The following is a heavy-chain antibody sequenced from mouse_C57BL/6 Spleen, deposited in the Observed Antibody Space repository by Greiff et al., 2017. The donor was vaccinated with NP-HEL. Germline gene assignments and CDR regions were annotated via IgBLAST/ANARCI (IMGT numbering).Heavy chain of an antibody. V-gene: IGHV5-6*01. CDR2: ISSGGSYT. CDR3: ARHDPFYYGSPMDY. D-gene: IGHD1-1*01. Sequence: EVHLVESGGDLVKPGGSLKLSCAASGFTFSSYGMSWVRQTPDKRLEWVATISSGGSYTYYPDSVKGRFTISRDNAKNTLYLQMSSLKSEDTAMYYCARHDPFYYGSPMDYWGQGTSVTVSS. J-gene: IGHJ4*01. CDR1: GFTFSSYG.